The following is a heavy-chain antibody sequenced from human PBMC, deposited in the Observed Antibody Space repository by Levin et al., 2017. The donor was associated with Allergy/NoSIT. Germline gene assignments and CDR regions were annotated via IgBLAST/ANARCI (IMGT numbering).Heavy chain of an antibody. D-gene: IGHD2-21*02. V-gene: IGHV3-15*01. Sequence: TPGGSLRLSCEASGLIFSNAWMSWVRQAPGKGLEWVGRIKSKGSGETTDYAAPVKGRFTISRDDSKNTVYLQMNSLITEDTAVYYCADLGWFDPWGQGTLVTVSS. CDR2: IKSKGSGETT. CDR3: ADLGWFDP. J-gene: IGHJ5*02. CDR1: GLIFSNAW.